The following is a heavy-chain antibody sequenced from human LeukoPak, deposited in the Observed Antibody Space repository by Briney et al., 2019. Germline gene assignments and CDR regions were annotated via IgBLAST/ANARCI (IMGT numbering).Heavy chain of an antibody. CDR2: IYPGDSDT. CDR1: GYSFTNYW. J-gene: IGHJ4*02. CDR3: ARRADSSAYYILDS. V-gene: IGHV5-51*01. D-gene: IGHD6-19*01. Sequence: GESLKISCKGSGYSFTNYWIAWVRQMPGKGLEWMGTIYPGDSDTRYRPSFQGQVTISADKSISTAYLQWSSLKASDTAMYYCARRADSSAYYILDSWGQGTLVTVSS.